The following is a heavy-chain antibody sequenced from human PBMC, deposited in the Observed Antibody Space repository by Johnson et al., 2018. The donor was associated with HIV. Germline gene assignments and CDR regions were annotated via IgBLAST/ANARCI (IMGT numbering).Heavy chain of an antibody. CDR3: AKSVVSGVSYSYAFDI. D-gene: IGHD2-15*01. Sequence: VQLVESGGGFVQPGGSLRLSCAASGFTFSSYAMSWVRQAPGKGLEWVSTISGSGSIGYADSVKGRFTISRDNAKNSLYLQMNSLRAEDTALYYCAKSVVSGVSYSYAFDIWGQGTMVTVSS. J-gene: IGHJ3*02. CDR1: GFTFSSYA. V-gene: IGHV3-23*04. CDR2: ISGSGSI.